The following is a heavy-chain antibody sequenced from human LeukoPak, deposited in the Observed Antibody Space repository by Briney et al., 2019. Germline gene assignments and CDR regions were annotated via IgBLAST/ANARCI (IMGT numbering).Heavy chain of an antibody. Sequence: GASVKVSCKASGYTLTSYYMNWVRQAPGQGLEWMGKINPSDGSTDFAQNFQGRGTMTRDTSTSTVYMELSRLRSEDTAVYYCVRGWWGTDYGWTNWFDPWGQGTLVTVSS. V-gene: IGHV1-46*01. D-gene: IGHD4-17*01. CDR1: GYTLTSYY. CDR3: VRGWWGTDYGWTNWFDP. J-gene: IGHJ5*02. CDR2: INPSDGST.